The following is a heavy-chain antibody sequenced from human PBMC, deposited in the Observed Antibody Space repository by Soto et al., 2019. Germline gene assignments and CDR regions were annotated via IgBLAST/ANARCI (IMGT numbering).Heavy chain of an antibody. CDR2: ISYDGSNK. CDR3: AKDGGAARPRPLFFDY. Sequence: GGSLRLSCAASGFTFSSYGMHWVRQAPGKGLEWVAVISYDGSNKYYADSVKGRFTISRDNSKNTLYLQMNSLRAEDTAVYYCAKDGGAARPRPLFFDYWGQGTLVTVSS. D-gene: IGHD6-6*01. V-gene: IGHV3-30*18. J-gene: IGHJ4*02. CDR1: GFTFSSYG.